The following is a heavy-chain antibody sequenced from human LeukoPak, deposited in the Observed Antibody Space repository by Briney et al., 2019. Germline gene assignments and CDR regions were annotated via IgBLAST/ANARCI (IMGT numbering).Heavy chain of an antibody. CDR1: GFTFSSYA. J-gene: IGHJ4*02. Sequence: PGRSLRLSCAASGFTFSSYAMHWVRQAPGKGLEWVAVISYDGSNKYYADSVKGRFTISRDNSKNTLYLQMNSLRAEDTAVYYCARDGIVGVTVFGSFGFDYWGQGTLVTVSS. CDR2: ISYDGSNK. CDR3: ARDGIVGVTVFGSFGFDY. D-gene: IGHD1-26*01. V-gene: IGHV3-30-3*01.